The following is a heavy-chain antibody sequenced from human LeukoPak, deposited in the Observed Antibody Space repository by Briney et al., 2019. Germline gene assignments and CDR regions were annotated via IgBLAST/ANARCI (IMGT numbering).Heavy chain of an antibody. Sequence: PGGSLRLSCAASGFTFSSYWMSWVRQAPGKGLEWVSSISSSSSYIYYADSVKGRFTISRDNAKNSLYLQMNSLRAEDTAVYYCARWSGSLDYWGQGTLVTVSS. CDR1: GFTFSSYW. CDR3: ARWSGSLDY. J-gene: IGHJ4*02. D-gene: IGHD6-19*01. V-gene: IGHV3-21*01. CDR2: ISSSSSYI.